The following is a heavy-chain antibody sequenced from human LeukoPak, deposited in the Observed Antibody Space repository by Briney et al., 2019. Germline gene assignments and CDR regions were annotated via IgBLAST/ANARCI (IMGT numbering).Heavy chain of an antibody. V-gene: IGHV3-11*04. CDR2: MSSSGSTI. CDR1: GFTFSDYY. J-gene: IGHJ4*02. Sequence: PGGSLRLSCAASGFTFSDYYMNWIRQAPGKGLEWISYMSSSGSTISYADSVTGRFTVSRDNAKNSLYLQTDSLRAEDTAVYYCARSILPAANAIDYWGQGTLLTVSS. CDR3: ARSILPAANAIDY. D-gene: IGHD2-2*01.